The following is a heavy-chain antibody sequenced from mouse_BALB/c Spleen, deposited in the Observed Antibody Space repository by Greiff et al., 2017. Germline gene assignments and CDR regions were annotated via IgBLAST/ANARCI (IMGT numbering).Heavy chain of an antibody. Sequence: QVQLQQPGAELVKPGASVKLSCKASGYTFTSYWMHWVKQRPGQGLEWIGEINPSNGRTNYNEKFKSKATLTVDKSSSTAYMQLSSLTSEDSAVYYCARGGGSTPFDYWGQGTTLTVSS. CDR1: GYTFTSYW. CDR2: INPSNGRT. CDR3: ARGGGSTPFDY. D-gene: IGHD1-1*01. J-gene: IGHJ2*01. V-gene: IGHV1S81*02.